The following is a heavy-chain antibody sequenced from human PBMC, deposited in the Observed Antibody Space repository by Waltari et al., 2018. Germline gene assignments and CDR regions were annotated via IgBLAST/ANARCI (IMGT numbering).Heavy chain of an antibody. CDR3: ATRRGTDWYVVYDY. J-gene: IGHJ4*02. CDR2: ISGSDGRT. V-gene: IGHV3-23*04. D-gene: IGHD2-21*01. CDR1: GFTFSIHP. Sequence: EVQLVESGGGLVQPGGSLRLSCAASGFTFSIHPMSWVRQAPGKGLEWVSGISGSDGRTYYADSVKGRFTISRDNSKNSLYLQMNSLRAEDTAVYYCATRRGTDWYVVYDYWGQGTLVTVSS.